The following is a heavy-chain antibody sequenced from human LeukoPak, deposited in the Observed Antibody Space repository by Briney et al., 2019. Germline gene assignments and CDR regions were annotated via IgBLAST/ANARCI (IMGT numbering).Heavy chain of an antibody. V-gene: IGHV1-18*01. Sequence: GASVKVSYKASGYTFTSYGISWVRQAPGQGLEWMGWISAYNGNTNNAQKFQGRVTMTTDTSTSTAYMELRSLRSDDTAVYYCARVPVGATRSPGAIFDYWGQGTLVTVSS. CDR3: ARVPVGATRSPGAIFDY. D-gene: IGHD1-26*01. CDR2: ISAYNGNT. J-gene: IGHJ4*02. CDR1: GYTFTSYG.